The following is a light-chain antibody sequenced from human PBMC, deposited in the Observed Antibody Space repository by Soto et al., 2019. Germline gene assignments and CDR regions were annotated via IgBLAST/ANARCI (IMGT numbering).Light chain of an antibody. V-gene: IGKV3D-15*01. CDR1: QTVSSH. J-gene: IGKJ1*01. Sequence: VVTQSPVTLSVSLGKRATLSCRPSQTVSSHIAWYQQKPGQAPRLLISGVFVRATGIPGRFSGSGSGTEFTLTISSLQSEDFATYYCQQGDIWPWTFGQGTKVDIK. CDR3: QQGDIWPWT. CDR2: GVF.